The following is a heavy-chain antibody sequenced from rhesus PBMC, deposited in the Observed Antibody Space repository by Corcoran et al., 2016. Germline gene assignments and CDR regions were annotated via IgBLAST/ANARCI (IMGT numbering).Heavy chain of an antibody. CDR3: AREGRYNGNYGYGDY. D-gene: IGHD1-26*01. J-gene: IGHJ4*01. CDR1: GYSIRSGYD. Sequence: QVQLQESGPGVVTPSETLSLTCAVSGYSIRSGYDWSLLRQHPGKGLEWIGYIDGRMGRTNYNPSIKNRLNISKYTYKNKFALKLSDVTAAETAVYYCAREGRYNGNYGYGDYCGQGVLGTVSS. CDR2: IDGRMGRT. V-gene: IGHV4-127*01.